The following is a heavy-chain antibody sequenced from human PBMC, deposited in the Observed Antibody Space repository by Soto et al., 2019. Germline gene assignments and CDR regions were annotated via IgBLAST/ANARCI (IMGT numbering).Heavy chain of an antibody. Sequence: QVQLVQSGAEEKKPGASVKVSCKASGYTFSSYAMHWVRQAPGQRLEWMGWINAANGNTNYSQKVPRRVPITSDTSARPPHMALRSLSSDDTALYSCAIGRPPIDSWAQGTLVTVSS. CDR1: GYTFSSYA. J-gene: IGHJ4*02. CDR2: INAANGNT. CDR3: AIGRPPIDS. V-gene: IGHV1-3*05.